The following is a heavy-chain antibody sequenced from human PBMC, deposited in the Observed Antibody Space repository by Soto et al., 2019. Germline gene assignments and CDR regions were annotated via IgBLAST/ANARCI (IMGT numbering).Heavy chain of an antibody. Sequence: QVQLVESGGGVVQPGRSLRLSCAASGFTFSSYGMHWVRQAPGKGLEWVAVISYDGSNKYYADSVKGRFTISRDNSKNTLYLQMNSLRAEDTAVYYCAKEVIRFFDYWGQGPLVTVSS. J-gene: IGHJ4*02. V-gene: IGHV3-30*18. D-gene: IGHD2-21*01. CDR3: AKEVIRFFDY. CDR2: ISYDGSNK. CDR1: GFTFSSYG.